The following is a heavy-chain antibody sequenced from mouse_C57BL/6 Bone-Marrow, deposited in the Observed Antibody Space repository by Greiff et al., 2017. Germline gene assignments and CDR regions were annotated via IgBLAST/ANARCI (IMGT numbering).Heavy chain of an antibody. CDR2: IHPNSGST. CDR3: ARETYYDYGGRYFDV. V-gene: IGHV1-64*01. Sequence: QVQLKQPGAELVKPGASVKLSCKASGYTFTSYWMHWVKQRPGKGLEWIGMIHPNSGSTNYNEKFKSKATLTVDKSSSTAYMQLSSLTSEDAAVYDCARETYYDYGGRYFDVWGTGTTVTVSS. CDR1: GYTFTSYW. D-gene: IGHD2-4*01. J-gene: IGHJ1*03.